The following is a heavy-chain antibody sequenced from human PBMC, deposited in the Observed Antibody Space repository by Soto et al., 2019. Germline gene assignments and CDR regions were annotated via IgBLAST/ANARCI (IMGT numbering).Heavy chain of an antibody. Sequence: PGGSLRLSCAASGFTFDDYAMHWVRQAPGKGLEWVSGISWNSGSIGYADSVKGRITISRDNAKNSLYLQMNSLRAEDTALYYCAKDMGGYFDYWGQGTLVTVSS. CDR3: AKDMGGYFDY. D-gene: IGHD1-26*01. CDR2: ISWNSGSI. CDR1: GFTFDDYA. V-gene: IGHV3-9*01. J-gene: IGHJ4*02.